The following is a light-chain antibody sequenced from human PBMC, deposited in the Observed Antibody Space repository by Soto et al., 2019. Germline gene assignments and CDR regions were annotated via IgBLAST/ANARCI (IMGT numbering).Light chain of an antibody. J-gene: IGKJ5*01. CDR2: AAS. CDR3: QHADSFPLIT. V-gene: IGKV1-12*01. Sequence: DIQMTQSPSSVSASVGDRVTITCRSSEDIRTWLAWYQQKPGKAPKLLIYAASSLQSGVPSRFSGSGSGTDFTLTISSLQPEDFATYYCQHADSFPLITFGQGTRLEIK. CDR1: EDIRTW.